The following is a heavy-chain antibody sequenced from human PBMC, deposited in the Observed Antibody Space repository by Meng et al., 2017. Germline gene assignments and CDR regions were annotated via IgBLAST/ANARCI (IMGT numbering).Heavy chain of an antibody. D-gene: IGHD2-2*01. V-gene: IGHV1-46*01. J-gene: IGHJ4*02. CDR3: ARAADSSDIVVVPAAMAGSLGDY. CDR1: GYTFTSYY. Sequence: ASEKVSCKASGYTFTSYYMHWVRQTPGQGLEWMGIINPSGGSTSYAQKFQGRVTMTRDTSTSTVYMELSSLRSEDTAVYYCARAADSSDIVVVPAAMAGSLGDYWGQGTLVTVSS. CDR2: INPSGGST.